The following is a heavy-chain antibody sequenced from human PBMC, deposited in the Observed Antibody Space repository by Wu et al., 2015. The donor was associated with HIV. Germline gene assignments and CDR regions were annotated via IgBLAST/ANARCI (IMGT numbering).Heavy chain of an antibody. CDR3: ARVSVRRRDCSGASCRVSILDAFNV. CDR1: GGSFSSYG. J-gene: IGHJ3*01. CDR2: VIPLFGVE. D-gene: IGHD2-15*01. Sequence: QVQLVQSGAEVKNPGSSVKVSCKASGGSFSSYGISWVRQAPGQGLEWMGGVIPLFGVESYAQKFHDRVKITTDESSITAYMDLSGLSSDDTAMYYCARVSVRRRDCSGASCRVSILDAFNVWGQGTLVTVSS. V-gene: IGHV1-69*05.